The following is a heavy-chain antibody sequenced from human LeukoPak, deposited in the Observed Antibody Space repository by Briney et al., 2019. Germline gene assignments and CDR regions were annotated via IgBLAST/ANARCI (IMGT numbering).Heavy chain of an antibody. Sequence: GGSLRLSCAASGFTFSSYAMSWVRQVPGKGLEWVSAISGSGGSTYYADSVKGRFTISRDNSKNTLYLQMNSLRAEDTAVYYCAKDPTYYDILTGPKDGGYWGQGTLVTVSS. J-gene: IGHJ4*02. CDR2: ISGSGGST. D-gene: IGHD3-9*01. CDR3: AKDPTYYDILTGPKDGGY. CDR1: GFTFSSYA. V-gene: IGHV3-23*01.